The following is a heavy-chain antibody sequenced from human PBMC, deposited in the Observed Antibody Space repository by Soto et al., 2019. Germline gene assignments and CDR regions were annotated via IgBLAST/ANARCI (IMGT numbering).Heavy chain of an antibody. CDR2: IVPLSTTT. J-gene: IGHJ4*02. V-gene: IGHV1-69*06. CDR1: GGTLSNYA. Sequence: QVQLVQSGAEVKKPGSSVKVSCKAYGGTLSNYAITWVRQAPGQGHEWMGGIVPLSTTTKYAQKFQGRVTITADTSTNTAYMELSSLRFEDTAVYYCAREGFGGRYYGSWGQGTLVTVSS. CDR3: AREGFGGRYYGS. D-gene: IGHD1-26*01.